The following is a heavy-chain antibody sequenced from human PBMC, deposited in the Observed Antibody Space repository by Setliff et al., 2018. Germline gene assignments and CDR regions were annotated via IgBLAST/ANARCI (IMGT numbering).Heavy chain of an antibody. CDR2: LTPLFDTT. V-gene: IGHV1-69*06. Sequence: VASVKVSCKASGGTSGGTFTYFGISWVRQAPGQGLEWVGGLTPLFDTTNYAQTFQGRVTTTADKSTSTAYMELSGLRSDDTAVYFCARPRSPKISIFGVTPFDYWGQGTLVTVSS. J-gene: IGHJ4*02. CDR3: ARPRSPKISIFGVTPFDY. D-gene: IGHD3-3*01. CDR1: GGTSGGTFTYFG.